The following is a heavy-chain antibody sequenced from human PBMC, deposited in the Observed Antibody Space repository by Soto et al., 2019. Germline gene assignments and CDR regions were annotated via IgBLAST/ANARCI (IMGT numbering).Heavy chain of an antibody. J-gene: IGHJ3*02. V-gene: IGHV4-34*01. CDR1: GGFVSSGSYY. D-gene: IGHD1-1*01. Sequence: QVQLQQWGAGLLKPSETLSLTCAVYGGFVSSGSYYWSWIRQPPGKGLEWIGEMSHSGGTHFNPSPKRPVNQSGDPFKNQFPPEVSLCAGPDTALYYCARVERGTATTVVDAFDIWGPGTMVTVSS. CDR3: ARVERGTATTVVDAFDI. CDR2: MSHSGGT.